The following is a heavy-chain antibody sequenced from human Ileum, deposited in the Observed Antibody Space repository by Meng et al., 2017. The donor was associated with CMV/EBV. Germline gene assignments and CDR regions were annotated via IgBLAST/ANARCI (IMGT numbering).Heavy chain of an antibody. CDR1: DASFSDFY. J-gene: IGHJ4*02. V-gene: IGHV4-34*01. D-gene: IGHD1-14*01. CDR2: IHPSGST. Sequence: WGAGLLKPSETLSLTCEVYDASFSDFYWSWPRHLPGKGLEWIGEIHPSGSTHYNPSLESRVSISVHMSNNQFSLKVSSVTAADTAVYYCARGRDNHKGGVHWGQGTLVTVSS. CDR3: ARGRDNHKGGVH.